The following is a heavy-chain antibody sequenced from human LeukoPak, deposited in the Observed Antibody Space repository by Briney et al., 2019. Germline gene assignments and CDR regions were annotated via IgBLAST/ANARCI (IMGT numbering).Heavy chain of an antibody. CDR2: TIPILGIA. CDR1: EGTFTSFA. V-gene: IGHV1-69*04. Sequence: ASVKVSCKASEGTFTSFAFGWVRRAPGQGLKWMGRTIPILGIANYAQKFQGRVTITADKSTSTAYMELSSLRSEDTAVYYCARHYYDSSGYPNDAFDIWGQGTMVTVSS. J-gene: IGHJ3*02. CDR3: ARHYYDSSGYPNDAFDI. D-gene: IGHD3-22*01.